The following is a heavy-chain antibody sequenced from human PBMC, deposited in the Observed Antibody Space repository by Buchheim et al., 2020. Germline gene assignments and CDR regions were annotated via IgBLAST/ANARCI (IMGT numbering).Heavy chain of an antibody. D-gene: IGHD6-13*01. Sequence: EVQLVESGGGLVQPGGSLRLSCAASGFTFSNFEMNWVRQAPGKGLEWVSYINDSGDTIYYADSVKGRFTISRDDAKNSLFLQMNSLRAEDTAVYYCARQQSILNRFDPWGQGTL. CDR3: ARQQSILNRFDP. J-gene: IGHJ5*02. CDR1: GFTFSNFE. V-gene: IGHV3-48*03. CDR2: INDSGDTI.